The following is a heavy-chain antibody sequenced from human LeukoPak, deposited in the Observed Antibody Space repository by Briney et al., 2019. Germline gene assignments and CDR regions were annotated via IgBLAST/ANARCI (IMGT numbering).Heavy chain of an antibody. J-gene: IGHJ4*02. V-gene: IGHV1-46*01. Sequence: ASVKVSCKASGYTFTSYYLHWVRQSPGQGLEWMGIINPSGGSTNYAQKFQGRVTMTRDTSTSTVYMEVSSLRSEDTAVYYCARDSFTIFGVVIIVRYFDYWGQGTLVTVSS. CDR1: GYTFTSYY. D-gene: IGHD3-3*01. CDR2: INPSGGST. CDR3: ARDSFTIFGVVIIVRYFDY.